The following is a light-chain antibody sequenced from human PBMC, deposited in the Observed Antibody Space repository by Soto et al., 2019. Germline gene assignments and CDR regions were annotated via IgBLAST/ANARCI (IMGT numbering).Light chain of an antibody. CDR2: GVS. Sequence: QSVLTQPASVSGSPGQSIAISCTGTSNDVGGYNYVSWYQQHPGKAPKLIIYGVSDRPSGVSSRFSGSKSGNTASLTISGLQAEDEADYYCTSYTGTNTLVCGGGTKLTVL. V-gene: IGLV2-14*01. CDR1: SNDVGGYNY. CDR3: TSYTGTNTLV. J-gene: IGLJ3*02.